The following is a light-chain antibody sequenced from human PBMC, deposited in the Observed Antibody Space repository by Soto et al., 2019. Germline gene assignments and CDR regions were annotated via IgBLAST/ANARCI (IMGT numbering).Light chain of an antibody. V-gene: IGKV3-20*01. J-gene: IGKJ1*01. Sequence: EIVLTQSPGTLSLSPGERATLSCRASQSVTSNKLAWYQQKPGQAPGVLMYGASTRATGIPDRFSGSGSGTDFTLTISRLEPEDFAVYYCQQYVSSPETFGQGTKVEIK. CDR3: QQYVSSPET. CDR1: QSVTSNK. CDR2: GAS.